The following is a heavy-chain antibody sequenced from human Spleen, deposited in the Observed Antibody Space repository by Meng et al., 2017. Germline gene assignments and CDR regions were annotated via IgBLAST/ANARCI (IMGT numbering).Heavy chain of an antibody. Sequence: SETLSLTCVVSGGSFSDYYWSWIRQPPGKGLEWIGEINHSGSTNYNPSLESRATLSVDTSQTHHSLKLSAVTAADSAVYYCARGPTTMAHDFDYWGQGTLVTVSS. CDR2: INHSGST. V-gene: IGHV4-34*01. CDR1: GGSFSDYY. J-gene: IGHJ4*02. CDR3: ARGPTTMAHDFDY. D-gene: IGHD4-11*01.